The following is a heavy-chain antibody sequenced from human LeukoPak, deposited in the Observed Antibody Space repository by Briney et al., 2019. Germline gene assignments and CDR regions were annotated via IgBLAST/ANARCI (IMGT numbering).Heavy chain of an antibody. D-gene: IGHD1-26*01. CDR3: ATEKDLLLDS. CDR1: GYSLSELS. Sequence: GASVKVSCKVSGYSLSELSTHWVRQAPGQGLEWMGGFDPGDDETIYAQKFQGRVTMTEDTSTDTAYLELSSLGSEDTAVYFCATEKDLLLDSWGHGTPVTVSS. CDR2: FDPGDDET. J-gene: IGHJ5*01. V-gene: IGHV1-24*01.